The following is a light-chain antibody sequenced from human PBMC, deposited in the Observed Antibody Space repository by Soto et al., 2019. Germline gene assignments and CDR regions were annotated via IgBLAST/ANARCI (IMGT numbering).Light chain of an antibody. CDR1: SSDVGGYNY. V-gene: IGLV2-14*01. CDR2: EVS. Sequence: QSGRTRPASVSWSPGQSIAISCTGTSSDVGGYNYVSWYQQHPGKAPKVMLFEVSRRPSGVSNRFSGSKAGDTASLTISGLQAEDEADYYCSSYTSSNTLIFGTGTKVTVL. CDR3: SSYTSSNTLI. J-gene: IGLJ1*01.